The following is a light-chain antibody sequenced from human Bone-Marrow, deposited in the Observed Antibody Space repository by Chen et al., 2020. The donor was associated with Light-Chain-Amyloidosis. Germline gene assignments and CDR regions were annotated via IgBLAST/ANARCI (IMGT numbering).Light chain of an antibody. CDR1: QTISSNY. CDR2: GSS. CDR3: QQYGTSPLA. J-gene: IGKJ4*01. V-gene: IGKV3-20*01. Sequence: DIVLTQSPGTLSLSPGEGANPSCRASQTISSNYLTWYQQKFGQAPRLLIYGSSSRATSIPDRFTGSGTGTDFTLTINSLEPEDFARYYCQQYGTSPLAFRGGTKVGIK.